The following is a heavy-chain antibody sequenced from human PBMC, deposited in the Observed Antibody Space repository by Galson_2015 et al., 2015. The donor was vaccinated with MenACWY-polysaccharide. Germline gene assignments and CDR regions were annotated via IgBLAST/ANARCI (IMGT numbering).Heavy chain of an antibody. CDR3: ARGIPSST. Sequence: SLRLSCAASGFTFNTHWMHWVRQAPGKGLVWVSRINHDGSNTDYADSVKGRVTISRDNAKNTLFMQMNSLRAEDTAVYYCARGIPSSTWGKAPLVTVSA. V-gene: IGHV3-74*01. CDR2: INHDGSNT. J-gene: IGHJ5*02. CDR1: GFTFNTHW. D-gene: IGHD6-6*01.